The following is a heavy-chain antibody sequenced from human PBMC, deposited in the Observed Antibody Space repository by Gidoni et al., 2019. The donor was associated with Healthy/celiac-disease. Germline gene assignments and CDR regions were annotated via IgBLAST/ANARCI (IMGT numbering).Heavy chain of an antibody. V-gene: IGHV3-33*08. CDR2: IWYDGSNK. D-gene: IGHD5-18*01. CDR3: AREGLPRGRTAPLYAFDI. J-gene: IGHJ3*02. Sequence: QVQLVESGGGVVQPGRSLRLSCAASGFTFSSYGRHCVRQAPGKGLEWVAFIWYDGSNKYYADSVKGRFTISRDNSKTTLYLQMNSLRAEDTAVYYCAREGLPRGRTAPLYAFDIWGQGTMVTVSS. CDR1: GFTFSSYG.